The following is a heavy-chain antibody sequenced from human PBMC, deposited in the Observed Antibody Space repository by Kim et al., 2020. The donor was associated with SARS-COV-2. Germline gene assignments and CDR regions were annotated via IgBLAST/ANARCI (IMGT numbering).Heavy chain of an antibody. V-gene: IGHV3-48*03. CDR3: ARGGAAVKY. Sequence: GGSLRLSCAASGFTFSSYEMNWVRQAPGKGLEWVSYISSGGTTSENTIYYADSVKGRFTISRDNAKNSLYLQMNSLRPEDTGVYYCARGGAAVKYWGQGTLVTVSS. D-gene: IGHD3-16*01. J-gene: IGHJ4*02. CDR1: GFTFSSYE. CDR2: ISSGGTTSENTI.